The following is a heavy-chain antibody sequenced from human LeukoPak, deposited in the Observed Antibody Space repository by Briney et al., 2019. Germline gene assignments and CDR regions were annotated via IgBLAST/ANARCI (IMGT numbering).Heavy chain of an antibody. V-gene: IGHV3-21*01. CDR3: AREGVGAASLDY. CDR2: FSGSRNYI. J-gene: IGHJ4*02. D-gene: IGHD5-18*01. Sequence: PGGSLRLSCATSGFTFSSYTMNWVRQAPGKGLEWVASFSGSRNYIYYADSVKGRFTISRDNAKNSLYLQMNTLRDEDTAVYYCAREGVGAASLDYWGQGTLVTVSS. CDR1: GFTFSSYT.